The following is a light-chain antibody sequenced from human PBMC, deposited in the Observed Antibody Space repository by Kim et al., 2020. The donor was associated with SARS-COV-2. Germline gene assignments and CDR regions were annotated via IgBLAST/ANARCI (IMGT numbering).Light chain of an antibody. J-gene: IGKJ4*01. CDR1: QSVSSY. CDR2: DAS. V-gene: IGKV3-11*01. CDR3: QQRTSWPRT. Sequence: EIVLTQSPATLSLSPGERATLSCRASQSVSSYLVWYQQKPGQAPRLLIHDASNRASGIPARFSGSGSGTDFTLTISSLEPEDFAVYYCQQRTSWPRTFGGGTKVEIK.